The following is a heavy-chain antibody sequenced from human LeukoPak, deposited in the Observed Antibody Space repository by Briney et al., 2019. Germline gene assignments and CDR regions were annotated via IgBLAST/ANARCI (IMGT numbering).Heavy chain of an antibody. CDR1: GGSLSSSSYY. D-gene: IGHD2-8*02. CDR2: IYYNGST. V-gene: IGHV4-39*02. J-gene: IGHJ3*02. Sequence: PSETLSLTCTVSGGSLSSSSYYWGWIRRPPGKGLEWIGSIYYNGSTYYNPSVKSRVTISVDTSKNQFSLKQSSVTAADTAVYYCARDPSVVYDAFDIWGQGTMVTVSS. CDR3: ARDPSVVYDAFDI.